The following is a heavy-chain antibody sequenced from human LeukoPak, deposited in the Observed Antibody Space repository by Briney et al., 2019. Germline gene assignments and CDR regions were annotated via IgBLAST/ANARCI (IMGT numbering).Heavy chain of an antibody. J-gene: IGHJ5*02. CDR3: AKEGAYAALNS. CDR2: IYYNGIS. V-gene: IGHV4-59*01. Sequence: SETLSLTCTVSGGSISGYYWSWIRQPPGKGLEWIAYIYYNGISNYNPSLKSRVIISVDSSKNQFSLKLTSVTAADTAVYYCAKEGAYAALNSWGQGTLVTVSS. D-gene: IGHD1-26*01. CDR1: GGSISGYY.